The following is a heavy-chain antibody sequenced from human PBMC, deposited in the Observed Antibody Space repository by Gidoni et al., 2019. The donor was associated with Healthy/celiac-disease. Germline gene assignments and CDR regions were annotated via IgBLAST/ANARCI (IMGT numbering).Heavy chain of an antibody. CDR2: IYHSGST. CDR1: GYSISSGYY. D-gene: IGHD6-19*01. CDR3: ARYGEGVAGTQDAFDI. V-gene: IGHV4-38-2*01. Sequence: QVQLQESGPGLVKPSETLSLTCAVSGYSISSGYYWGWIRQPPGKGLEWIGSIYHSGSTYYNPSLKSRVTISVDTSKNQFSLKLSSVTAADTAVYYCARYGEGVAGTQDAFDIWGQGTMVTVSS. J-gene: IGHJ3*02.